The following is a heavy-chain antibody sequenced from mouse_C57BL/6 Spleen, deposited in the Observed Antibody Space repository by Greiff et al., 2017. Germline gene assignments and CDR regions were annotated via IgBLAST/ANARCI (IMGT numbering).Heavy chain of an antibody. Sequence: EVQLQQSGPELVKPGASVKISCKASGYTFTDYYMNWVKQSHGKSLEWIGAINPNNGGTSSNQKFRGKATLTVDKSSSTAYMELRSLPSEDSAVYYCARDYYYGSSPNYFDYWGQGTTLTVSS. CDR1: GYTFTDYY. CDR3: ARDYYYGSSPNYFDY. J-gene: IGHJ2*01. V-gene: IGHV1-26*01. D-gene: IGHD1-1*01. CDR2: INPNNGGT.